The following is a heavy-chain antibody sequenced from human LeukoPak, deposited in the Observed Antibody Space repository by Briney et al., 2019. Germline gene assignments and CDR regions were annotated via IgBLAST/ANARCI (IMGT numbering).Heavy chain of an antibody. CDR1: GYTFTIYG. CDR3: ARAVCSSTSCYAGVY. D-gene: IGHD2-2*01. J-gene: IGHJ4*02. Sequence: ASVKVSCKASGYTFTIYGISWVRQAPGQGLEWMGWISAYNGNTNYAQKLQGRVTMTTDTSTSTAYMELRSLRSDDTAVYYCARAVCSSTSCYAGVYWGQGTLVTVSS. CDR2: ISAYNGNT. V-gene: IGHV1-18*01.